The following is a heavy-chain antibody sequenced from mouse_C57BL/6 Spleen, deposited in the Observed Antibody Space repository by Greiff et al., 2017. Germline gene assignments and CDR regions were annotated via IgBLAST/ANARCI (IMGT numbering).Heavy chain of an antibody. CDR2: ISSGSSTI. CDR3: AKITTATSYYAMDY. J-gene: IGHJ4*01. Sequence: EVQGVESGGGLVKPGGSLKLSCAASGFTFSDYGMHWVRQAPEKGLEWVAYISSGSSTIYYADTVKCRFTISRDNAKNTLFLQMTSLRSEDTAMYYCAKITTATSYYAMDYWGQGTSVTVSS. V-gene: IGHV5-17*01. CDR1: GFTFSDYG. D-gene: IGHD1-2*01.